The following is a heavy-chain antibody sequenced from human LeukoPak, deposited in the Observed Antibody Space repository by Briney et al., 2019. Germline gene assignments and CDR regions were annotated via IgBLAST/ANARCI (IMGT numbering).Heavy chain of an antibody. CDR1: GYTFTDYY. CDR2: INPNSGGT. J-gene: IGHJ4*02. D-gene: IGHD1-26*01. CDR3: AVGRRTDFDY. V-gene: IGHV1-2*02. Sequence: GASVKVSCKASGYTFTDYYIHWVRQAPGQGLEWMGWINPNSGGTNYAQSFQGRVTMTRDTYITTAYMDLSRLRLDDTAVYYCAVGRRTDFDYWGQGTLVTVSS.